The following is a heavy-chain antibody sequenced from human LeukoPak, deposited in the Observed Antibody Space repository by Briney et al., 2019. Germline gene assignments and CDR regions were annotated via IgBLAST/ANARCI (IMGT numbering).Heavy chain of an antibody. V-gene: IGHV4-61*05. CDR3: ARVGFGELGGAFDI. CDR1: GGSISSSSYY. J-gene: IGHJ3*02. D-gene: IGHD3-10*01. Sequence: PSETLSLTCTVSGGSISSSSYYWVWIRQPPGKGLEWIGYIYYSGSTNYNPSLKSRVTISVDTSKNQFSLKLSSVTAADTAVHYCARVGFGELGGAFDIWGQGTMVTVSS. CDR2: IYYSGST.